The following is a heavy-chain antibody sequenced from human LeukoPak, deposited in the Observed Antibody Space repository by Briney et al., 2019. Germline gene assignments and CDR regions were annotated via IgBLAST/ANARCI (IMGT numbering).Heavy chain of an antibody. Sequence: SETLSLTCTVSGDSISSGDYYGRWIRQPAGKGLEWIGRISSGGSTNYNPSLKSRVTISVDTSKNQFSLKLSSVTAADTAVYFCARGPYSYDSSGAFDIWGQGTMVTVSS. CDR2: ISSGGST. CDR1: GDSISSGDYY. V-gene: IGHV4-61*02. J-gene: IGHJ3*02. CDR3: ARGPYSYDSSGAFDI. D-gene: IGHD3-22*01.